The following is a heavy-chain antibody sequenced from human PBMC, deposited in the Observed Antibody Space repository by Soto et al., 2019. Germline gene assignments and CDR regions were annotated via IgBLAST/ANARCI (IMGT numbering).Heavy chain of an antibody. CDR1: GGTFSSYS. V-gene: IGHV1-69*13. J-gene: IGHJ3*02. D-gene: IGHD2-15*01. Sequence: SVKVSCKASGGTFSSYSISWVRQAPGQGLEWMGGSIPIFGTANYAQKFQGRVTITADESTITAYMELSSLRSEDTAVYYCARDRRPTERVRYCSGGSCYQPAFDIWGQGTMVTVSS. CDR2: SIPIFGTA. CDR3: ARDRRPTERVRYCSGGSCYQPAFDI.